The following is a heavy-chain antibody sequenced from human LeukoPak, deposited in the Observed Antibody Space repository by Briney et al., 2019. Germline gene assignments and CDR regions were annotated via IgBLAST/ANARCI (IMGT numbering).Heavy chain of an antibody. V-gene: IGHV3-48*01. CDR1: GFTFSSYS. J-gene: IGHJ4*02. CDR3: AREMTGYSSSAIDY. D-gene: IGHD6-13*01. CDR2: ISSSSSTI. Sequence: GGSLRLSCAASGFTFSSYSMNWVRQAPGKGLERVSYISSSSSTIYYADSVKGRFTISRDTAKNSLYLQMNSLRAEDTAVYFCAREMTGYSSSAIDYWGQGTLVTVSS.